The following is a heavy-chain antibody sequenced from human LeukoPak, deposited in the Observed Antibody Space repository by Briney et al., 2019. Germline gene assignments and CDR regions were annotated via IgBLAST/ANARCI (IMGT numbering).Heavy chain of an antibody. V-gene: IGHV4-59*01. Sequence: SETLSLTCTVSGGSISSYYWSWIRQPPGKGLEWIGYIYYSGSTNYNPSLKSQVTISVDTSKNQFSLKLSSVTAADTAVYYCARDWDHDSSGWYGFDYWGQGTLVTVSS. CDR1: GGSISSYY. J-gene: IGHJ4*02. CDR2: IYYSGST. D-gene: IGHD6-19*01. CDR3: ARDWDHDSSGWYGFDY.